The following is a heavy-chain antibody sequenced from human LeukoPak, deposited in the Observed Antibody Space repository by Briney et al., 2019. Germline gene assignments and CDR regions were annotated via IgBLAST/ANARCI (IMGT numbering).Heavy chain of an antibody. J-gene: IGHJ4*02. CDR3: ARQLYTSTSPFDY. CDR2: VSYSGNT. V-gene: IGHV4-59*08. D-gene: IGHD5/OR15-5a*01. Sequence: SETLSLTCTVSGGSIGTSYWSWLRQSPGKGLEWIGYVSYSGNTNYNPSLKSRVTVSVDSSKNQFSLKLSSVTAADTAVYYCARQLYTSTSPFDYWGQGTLVTVSS. CDR1: GGSIGTSY.